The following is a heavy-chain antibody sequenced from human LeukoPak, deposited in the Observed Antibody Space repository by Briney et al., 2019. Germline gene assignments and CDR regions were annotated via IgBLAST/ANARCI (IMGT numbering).Heavy chain of an antibody. CDR3: ARGGSYVHY. CDR1: GFTFNSYE. CDR2: INSGGSAI. J-gene: IGHJ4*02. D-gene: IGHD1-26*01. Sequence: PGGSLRLSCAASGFTFNSYEMNWVRQAPGKGLEWVSYINSGGSAIYYADSVKGRFTISRDNAKNSLYLQMNSLRADDTAVYYCARGGSYVHYWGQGKVVSVSS. V-gene: IGHV3-48*03.